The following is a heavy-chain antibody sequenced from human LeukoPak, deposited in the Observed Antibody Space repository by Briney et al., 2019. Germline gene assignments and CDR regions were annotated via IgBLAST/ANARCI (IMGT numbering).Heavy chain of an antibody. Sequence: ASVKVSCKASGGTFSSYAISWVRQAPGQGLEWMGGIIPIFGTANYAQKFQGRATITADESTSTAYMELSSLRSEDTAVYYCARYNSSSWYFLSGAFDIWGQGTMVTVSS. CDR3: ARYNSSSWYFLSGAFDI. CDR1: GGTFSSYA. D-gene: IGHD6-13*01. V-gene: IGHV1-69*13. J-gene: IGHJ3*02. CDR2: IIPIFGTA.